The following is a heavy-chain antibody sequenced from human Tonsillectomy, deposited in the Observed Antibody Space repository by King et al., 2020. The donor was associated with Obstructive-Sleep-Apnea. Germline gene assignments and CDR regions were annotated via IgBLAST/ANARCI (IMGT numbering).Heavy chain of an antibody. D-gene: IGHD1-1*01. J-gene: IGHJ5*02. V-gene: IGHV3-48*04. CDR1: GFTFSSYN. CDR2: ISSSSDTM. CDR3: ARGGWYDWGDRNWFDP. Sequence: VQLVESGGGLVQPGGSLRLSYAASGFTFSSYNMNWVRQAPGKGLEWVAYISSSSDTMYYADSVKGRFPISRENDKNSLDLQMSNLRAEEQVVYYCARGGWYDWGDRNWFDPWGQGTLVTVSS.